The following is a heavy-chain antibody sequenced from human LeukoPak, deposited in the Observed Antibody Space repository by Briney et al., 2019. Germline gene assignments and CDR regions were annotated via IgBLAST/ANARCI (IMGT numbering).Heavy chain of an antibody. CDR2: IRYDGSNK. D-gene: IGHD3-10*01. V-gene: IGHV3-30*02. CDR3: AKDLEGSVKSGY. Sequence: GGSLRLSCAASGFTFSTYWMHWVRQVPGKGLEWVAFIRYDGSNKYYADSVKGRFTISRDNSKNTLYLQMNSLRAEDTAVYYCAKDLEGSVKSGYWGQGTLVTVSS. CDR1: GFTFSTYW. J-gene: IGHJ4*02.